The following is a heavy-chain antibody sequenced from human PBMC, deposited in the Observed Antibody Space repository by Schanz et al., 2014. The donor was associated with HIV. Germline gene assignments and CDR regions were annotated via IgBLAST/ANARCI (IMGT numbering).Heavy chain of an antibody. Sequence: QLQLQESGPGLVKPSETLSLTCNVSGGSINTRDYHWGWIRQHPGKGLEWIGYIYYSGNTHYNPSLRGRLTISVDTSKNQFSLEVNSVTAADTAVYYCAREDVSNWSFDLWGRGTLVSVSS. CDR2: IYYSGNT. CDR3: AREDVSNWSFDL. J-gene: IGHJ2*01. CDR1: GGSINTRDYH. V-gene: IGHV4-31*03. D-gene: IGHD3-10*02.